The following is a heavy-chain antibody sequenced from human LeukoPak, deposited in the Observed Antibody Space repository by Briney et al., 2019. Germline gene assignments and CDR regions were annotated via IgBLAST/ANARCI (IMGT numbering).Heavy chain of an antibody. V-gene: IGHV3-74*01. CDR3: AKGGTVGFDS. CDR1: GFTFNTYW. CDR2: INSDGSST. Sequence: GGSLRLSCAASGFTFNTYWMHWVRQTPGKGLVWVSRINSDGSSTTYADSVKGRFTISRDNAKSTVYLQMNSLRDEDTAVYYCAKGGTVGFDSWGQGTLVTVSS. D-gene: IGHD1-1*01. J-gene: IGHJ4*02.